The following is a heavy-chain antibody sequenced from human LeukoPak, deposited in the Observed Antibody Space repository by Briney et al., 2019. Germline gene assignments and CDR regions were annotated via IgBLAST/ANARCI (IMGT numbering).Heavy chain of an antibody. CDR1: RYTFTSYY. CDR3: AREGPETYNFDF. Sequence: GASVKVSCKASRYTFTSYYIHWVRQAPGQGLEYMGIIRPSGSTAYAQKFQGRVTMTRDTSTSAVYMELSSLRSEDTAVYYCAREGPETYNFDFWGQGTQVTVSS. V-gene: IGHV1-46*01. D-gene: IGHD5-18*01. J-gene: IGHJ4*02. CDR2: IRPSGST.